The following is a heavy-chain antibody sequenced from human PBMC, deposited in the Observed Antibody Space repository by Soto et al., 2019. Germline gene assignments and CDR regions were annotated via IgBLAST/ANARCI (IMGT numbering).Heavy chain of an antibody. CDR1: GYTFTGYY. Sequence: QVQLAQSGAEVKKPGASVKVSCKASGYTFTGYYMHWVRQAPGQGLEWMGWINPNSGGTNYAQKFQGRVTMTRDTSISTAYMELSRLRSDDTAVYYCARRPGIAAADVLRGFDYWGQGTLVTVSS. CDR3: ARRPGIAAADVLRGFDY. J-gene: IGHJ4*02. CDR2: INPNSGGT. V-gene: IGHV1-2*02. D-gene: IGHD6-13*01.